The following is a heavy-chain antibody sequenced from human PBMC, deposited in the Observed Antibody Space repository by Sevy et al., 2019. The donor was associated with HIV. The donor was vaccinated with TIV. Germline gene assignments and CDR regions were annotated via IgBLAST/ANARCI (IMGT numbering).Heavy chain of an antibody. CDR2: IIPIFGTA. CDR3: ARDLVGYYDSSGYRNWFDP. J-gene: IGHJ5*02. V-gene: IGHV1-69*13. CDR1: GGTFISYA. D-gene: IGHD3-22*01. Sequence: ASVKVSCKASGGTFISYAISWVRQAPGQGLEWMGGIIPIFGTANYAQKFQGRVTITADESTSTAYMELSSLRSEDTAVYYCARDLVGYYDSSGYRNWFDPWGQGTLVTVSS.